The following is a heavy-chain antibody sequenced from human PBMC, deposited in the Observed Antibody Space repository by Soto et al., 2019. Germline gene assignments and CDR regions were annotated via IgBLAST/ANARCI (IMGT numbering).Heavy chain of an antibody. V-gene: IGHV4-59*01. CDR3: ARARFGYCSGGSCYSEFDY. Sequence: SVTMSVTCTVAEGSISGYCGSWIRKHPGKGLEWIGYIYYSGSTNYNPSLKSRVTISVDTSKNQFSLKLSSVTAADTAVYYCARARFGYCSGGSCYSEFDYWGQGTLVTVSS. CDR2: IYYSGST. CDR1: EGSISGYC. J-gene: IGHJ4*02. D-gene: IGHD2-15*01.